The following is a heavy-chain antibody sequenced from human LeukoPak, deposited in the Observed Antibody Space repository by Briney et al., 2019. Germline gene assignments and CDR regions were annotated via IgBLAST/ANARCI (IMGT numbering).Heavy chain of an antibody. CDR2: INHSGSA. CDR1: GGSFSGYY. D-gene: IGHD6-13*01. CDR3: ASIRSSSWYHTKPETRGGSFDY. Sequence: PSETLSLTCAVYGGSFSGYYWSWIRQPPGKGLGWVGEINHSGSANYNPSLKSRVTISVDTSKNQFSLKLSSVTAADTAVYYCASIRSSSWYHTKPETRGGSFDYWGQGTLVTVSS. V-gene: IGHV4-34*01. J-gene: IGHJ4*02.